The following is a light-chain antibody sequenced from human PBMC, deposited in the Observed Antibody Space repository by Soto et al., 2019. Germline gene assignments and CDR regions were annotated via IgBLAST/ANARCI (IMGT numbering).Light chain of an antibody. Sequence: QSALTQPPSASGSPGQSVTISCTGTSSDVGGYNYVSWYQQHPGKAPKLMIYEVTKRPSGVPNRFSASKSGNTASLTVSGLQAEDEADYCCSSYAGSNNFMVFGGGTKVTVL. CDR1: SSDVGGYNY. J-gene: IGLJ2*01. CDR2: EVT. CDR3: SSYAGSNNFMV. V-gene: IGLV2-8*01.